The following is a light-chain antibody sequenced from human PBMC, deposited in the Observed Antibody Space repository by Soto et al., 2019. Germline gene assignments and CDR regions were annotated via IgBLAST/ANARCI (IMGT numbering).Light chain of an antibody. CDR2: GAS. CDR3: QQSLNPKT. J-gene: IGKJ1*01. Sequence: ETGLTQSACTLSLYPEERATLSCRASESVSSIYVAWYQQKPGQAPTLLIYGASTRATGIPDRFSGSGSGTDFTLTIDRLEPEDFAVYYCQQSLNPKTFGQGTKVDIK. CDR1: ESVSSIY. V-gene: IGKV3-20*01.